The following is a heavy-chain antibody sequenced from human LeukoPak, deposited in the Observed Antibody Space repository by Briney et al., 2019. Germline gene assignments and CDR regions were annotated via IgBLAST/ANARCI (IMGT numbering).Heavy chain of an antibody. CDR2: ISGSGGST. CDR1: GFTFSSYA. Sequence: PGGSLRLSCAASGFTFSSYAMSWVRQAPGRGLEWVSGISGSGGSTYYADSVKGRFTISRDNSKSTLYLQMNSLRAGDTAVYYCAKDGHSSGSSFDYWGQGTLVTVSS. D-gene: IGHD6-19*01. CDR3: AKDGHSSGSSFDY. V-gene: IGHV3-23*01. J-gene: IGHJ4*02.